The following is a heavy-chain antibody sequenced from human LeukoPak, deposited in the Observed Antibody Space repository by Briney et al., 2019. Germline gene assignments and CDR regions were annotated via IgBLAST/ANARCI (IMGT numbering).Heavy chain of an antibody. V-gene: IGHV3-23*01. CDR3: AKGPYSGFS. CDR2: ISNSGGST. Sequence: GGSLRLSCAASGFTFSSYGMSWVRQAPGKGLEWVSSISNSGGSTYHADCVNGRVTISRDNSKNTLYLQMNSLRAEDTAVYYCAKGPYSGFSWGQGTLVTVSS. CDR1: GFTFSSYG. D-gene: IGHD1-26*01. J-gene: IGHJ5*02.